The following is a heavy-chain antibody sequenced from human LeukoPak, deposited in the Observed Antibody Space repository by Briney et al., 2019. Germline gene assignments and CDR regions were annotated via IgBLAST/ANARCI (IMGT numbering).Heavy chain of an antibody. J-gene: IGHJ5*02. CDR1: GYTFTDYY. D-gene: IGHD1-1*01. CDR2: INPNSGGA. Sequence: GASVKVSCKGSGYTFTDYYMHWVRQAPGQGLEWMGWINPNSGGANYAQKFQGRVTMTRDTSISTAYMELSSLTSDDTAVYYCARGSSERDWFDLWGQGTLVTVSS. CDR3: ARGSSERDWFDL. V-gene: IGHV1-2*02.